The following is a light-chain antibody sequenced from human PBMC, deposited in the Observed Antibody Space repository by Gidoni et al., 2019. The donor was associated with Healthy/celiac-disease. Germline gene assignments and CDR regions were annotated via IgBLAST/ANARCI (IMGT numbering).Light chain of an antibody. J-gene: IGKJ4*02. CDR3: MQSIQLALT. V-gene: IGKV2D-29*01. CDR2: EVS. Sequence: DFVMTQTQLSLSVTPGQPPSISCRSSRIFTHSAGTTYLVWYLQKPGQPPQLLIYEVSNRFSGMPDRFSGSGSGTDFTLKISRVEAEDVGVYYCMQSIQLALTFGGGTKVEIK. CDR1: RIFTHSAGTTY.